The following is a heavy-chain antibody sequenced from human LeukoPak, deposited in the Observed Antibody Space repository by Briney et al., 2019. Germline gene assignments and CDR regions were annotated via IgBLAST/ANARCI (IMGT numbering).Heavy chain of an antibody. CDR2: MKSNRDGGTS. J-gene: IGHJ4*02. CDR1: GFTFHNAW. D-gene: IGHD4-11*01. V-gene: IGHV3-15*01. Sequence: PGGSLRLSCAASGFTFHNAWMTWVRQAPGKGLEWVGRMKSNRDGGTSDYAAPVEGRFTISRDDSKNTLYLHMNSLRAEDTAVYYCTTLSNDVRYWGQGTLVTVS. CDR3: TTLSNDVRY.